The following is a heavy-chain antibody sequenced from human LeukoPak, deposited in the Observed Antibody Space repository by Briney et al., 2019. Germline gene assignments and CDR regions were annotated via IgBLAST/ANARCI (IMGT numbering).Heavy chain of an antibody. Sequence: GGSLRLSCAASGFTFTYSAMTWLREAPGKGLDWVSTVSGSGGNTYYADSVKGRFTISRDNSENTVSLQMNSLRAQDTAVYYCAKSLAVPGSPDQWGQGTLVTVSS. CDR1: GFTFTYSA. J-gene: IGHJ4*02. CDR3: AKSLAVPGSPDQ. V-gene: IGHV3-23*01. D-gene: IGHD6-19*01. CDR2: VSGSGGNT.